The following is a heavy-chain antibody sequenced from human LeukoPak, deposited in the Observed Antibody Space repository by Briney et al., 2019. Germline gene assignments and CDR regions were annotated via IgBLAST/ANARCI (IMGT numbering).Heavy chain of an antibody. Sequence: SGTLSLTCAVSGASINSHNWWNWVRQSPGKGLEWIGEVRHSGSTNYNPSLASRVTISVDETRNHFSLKLNSVTAADTAVYYCAREYNFWNDFIGNRGPYYYGLDVWGQGTTVTVSS. CDR2: VRHSGST. V-gene: IGHV4-4*02. D-gene: IGHD3/OR15-3a*01. CDR1: GASINSHNW. J-gene: IGHJ6*02. CDR3: AREYNFWNDFIGNRGPYYYGLDV.